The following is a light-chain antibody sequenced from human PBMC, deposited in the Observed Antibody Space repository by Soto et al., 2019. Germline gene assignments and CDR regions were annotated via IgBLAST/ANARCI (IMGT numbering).Light chain of an antibody. Sequence: QSVLTQPPSVSGAPGQRVTISCTGSSSNIGAGYDVHWYQQLPGTAPKLLLYGNSNRPSGVPDRFSGSKSGTSASLAITGLQAEDEADYSCQSYASSLSGSVVFGGGTKVTVL. CDR1: SSNIGAGYD. CDR2: GNS. CDR3: QSYASSLSGSVV. J-gene: IGLJ2*01. V-gene: IGLV1-40*01.